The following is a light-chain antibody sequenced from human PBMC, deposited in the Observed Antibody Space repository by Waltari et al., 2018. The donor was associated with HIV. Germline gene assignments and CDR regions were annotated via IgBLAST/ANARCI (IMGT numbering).Light chain of an antibody. CDR3: VQHHDFPWT. V-gene: IGKV1-17*01. J-gene: IGKJ1*01. CDR1: QGIGKD. Sequence: DIQMTQSPSSLSGSVGDRVTITCRASQGIGKDLDWFQQKPGKAPKRLISAASSFQSGVPSRFSGSGSGTEFTLTISSLQPEDFATYYCVQHHDFPWTFGQGTSVEIK. CDR2: AAS.